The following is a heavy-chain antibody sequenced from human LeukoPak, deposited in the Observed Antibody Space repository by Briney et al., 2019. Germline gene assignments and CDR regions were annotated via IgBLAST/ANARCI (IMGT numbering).Heavy chain of an antibody. J-gene: IGHJ4*02. D-gene: IGHD3-10*01. Sequence: GGSLRLSCAASGFTFSTYWMTWIRQAPGKGLEWVASISSDGSGKYYMDSVKGRFTISRDSAKKSLFLQMNSLGVEETAVYRCGRVRRGDADYGGQGTLVTVSS. CDR1: GFTFSTYW. CDR3: GRVRRGDADY. CDR2: ISSDGSGK. V-gene: IGHV3-7*01.